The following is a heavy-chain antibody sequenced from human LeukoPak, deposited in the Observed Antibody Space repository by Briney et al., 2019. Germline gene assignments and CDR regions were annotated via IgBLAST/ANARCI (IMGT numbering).Heavy chain of an antibody. CDR3: ARERRAYFDWLV. CDR2: INHSGST. CDR1: GGSFSGYY. J-gene: IGHJ4*02. V-gene: IGHV4-34*01. D-gene: IGHD3-9*01. Sequence: SETLSLTCAVYGGSFSGYYWSWIRQPPGKGLEWIGEINHSGSTNYNPSLKSRVTISVDTSKNQFSLKLSSVTAADTAVYYCARERRAYFDWLVWGQGTLVTVSS.